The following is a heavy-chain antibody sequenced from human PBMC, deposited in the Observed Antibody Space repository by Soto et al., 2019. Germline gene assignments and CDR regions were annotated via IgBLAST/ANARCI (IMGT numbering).Heavy chain of an antibody. CDR1: GFTFSSYA. CDR2: ISYDGSNK. V-gene: IGHV3-30-3*01. D-gene: IGHD6-13*01. CDR3: ARDYSSSEPGATPIFDY. Sequence: VGSLRLSCAASGFTFSSYAMHWVRQAPGKGLEWVAVISYDGSNKYYADSVKGRFTISRDNSKNTLYLQMNSLRAEDTAVYYCARDYSSSEPGATPIFDYWGQGTLVTVSS. J-gene: IGHJ4*02.